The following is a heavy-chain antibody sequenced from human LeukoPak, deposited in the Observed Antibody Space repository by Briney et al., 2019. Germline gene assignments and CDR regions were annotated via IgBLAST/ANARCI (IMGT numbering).Heavy chain of an antibody. CDR2: IKTDGSST. Sequence: GGSLRLSCAASGFTFSSHWMHWVRQDPGKGLVWVSRIKTDGSSTSYADSVKGRFTISRDNAKNTLYLQMNSLRAEDTAVYYCAKVGLVGAPTYYYYYLDVWGKGTTVTVSS. CDR1: GFTFSSHW. V-gene: IGHV3-74*01. D-gene: IGHD1-26*01. CDR3: AKVGLVGAPTYYYYYLDV. J-gene: IGHJ6*03.